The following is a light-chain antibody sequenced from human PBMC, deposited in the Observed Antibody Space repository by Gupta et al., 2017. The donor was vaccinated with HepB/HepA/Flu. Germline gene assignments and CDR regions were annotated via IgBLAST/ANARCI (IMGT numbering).Light chain of an antibody. CDR1: QSVTNW. CDR3: QKDDSYPWT. Sequence: DIQMTQSPSTLSASVGDRVTITCRASQSVTNWLAWYQQKPGKAPNLLIYKASSLESGVPSRFSGSGSGTEFTLTISSLQPDDFATYYCQKDDSYPWTFGQGTKVEI. V-gene: IGKV1-5*03. J-gene: IGKJ1*01. CDR2: KAS.